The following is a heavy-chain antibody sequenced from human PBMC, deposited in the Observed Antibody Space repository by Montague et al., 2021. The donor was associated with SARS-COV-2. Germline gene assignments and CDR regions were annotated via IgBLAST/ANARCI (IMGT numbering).Heavy chain of an antibody. CDR1: GGSISSSSYY. J-gene: IGHJ4*02. V-gene: IGHV4-39*02. CDR3: AGGNDLWTGSPLDY. Sequence: SETLSLTCTVSGGSISSSSYYWGWIRQPPGKGLEWIGSIYYSGSTYYNPSLKSRVTISVDTSNNHFSLKLGSVTAADTSVYYCAGGNDLWTGSPLDYWGQGILVTVSS. CDR2: IYYSGST. D-gene: IGHD3/OR15-3a*01.